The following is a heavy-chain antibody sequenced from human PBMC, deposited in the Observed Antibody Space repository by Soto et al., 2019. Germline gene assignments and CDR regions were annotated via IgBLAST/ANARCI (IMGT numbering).Heavy chain of an antibody. V-gene: IGHV3-23*01. J-gene: IGHJ6*02. CDR1: VFTFSTYA. CDR3: AKNGDFWSWGMDV. D-gene: IGHD3-3*01. Sequence: PGGSLRLSCAASVFTFSTYAMTWVRQAPGKGLEWVSIISSSGDATYYLDSVKGRFTISRDNSRNTLNLQMNSLRAEDTAVYYCAKNGDFWSWGMDVWGQGTTVTVSS. CDR2: ISSSGDAT.